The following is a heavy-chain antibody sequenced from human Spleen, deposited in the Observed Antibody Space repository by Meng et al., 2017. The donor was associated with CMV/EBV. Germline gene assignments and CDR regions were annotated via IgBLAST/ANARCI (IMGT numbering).Heavy chain of an antibody. D-gene: IGHD3-9*01. J-gene: IGHJ5*02. CDR3: ARVIFTPAGYDP. CDR2: ITPNSGAT. CDR1: GYSFSGHL. V-gene: IGHV1-2*02. Sequence: SCKASGYSFSGHLIHWVRQAPGQGPEWMGWITPNSGATNYAQKFQGRVTMTRDTSTSTVYMELKRLRSDDTAVYYCARVIFTPAGYDPWGQGTLVTVSS.